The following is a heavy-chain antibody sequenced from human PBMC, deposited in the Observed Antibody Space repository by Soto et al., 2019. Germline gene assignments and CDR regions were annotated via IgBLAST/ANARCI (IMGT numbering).Heavy chain of an antibody. CDR2: IGSTGEYI. J-gene: IGHJ4*02. CDR1: GFLFNSYT. V-gene: IGHV3-21*01. Sequence: GGSLRLSCAASGFLFNSYTMNWVRQAPGQGLEWVASIGSTGEYIHYADAVKGRFTISRDNTRKALYLQMTKVRAGDTAVYYCARDMAYAPTLFDFWGQGTQVTVSS. D-gene: IGHD2-2*01. CDR3: ARDMAYAPTLFDF.